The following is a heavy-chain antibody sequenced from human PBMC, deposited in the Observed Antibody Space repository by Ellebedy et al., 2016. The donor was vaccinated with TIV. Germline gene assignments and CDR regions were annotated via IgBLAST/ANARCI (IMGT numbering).Heavy chain of an antibody. CDR1: GYTFTGYY. V-gene: IGHV1-2*02. J-gene: IGHJ3*02. CDR3: ARNLRGEWLIDAFDI. Sequence: ASVKVSXKASGYTFTGYYMHWVRQAPGQGLEWMGWINPNSGGTNYAQKFQGRVTMTRDTSISTAYMELSRLKSDDTAVYYCARNLRGEWLIDAFDIWGQGTMVTVSS. CDR2: INPNSGGT. D-gene: IGHD3-3*01.